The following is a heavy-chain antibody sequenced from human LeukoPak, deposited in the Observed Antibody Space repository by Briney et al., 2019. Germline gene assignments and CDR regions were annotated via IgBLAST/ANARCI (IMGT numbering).Heavy chain of an antibody. CDR2: IIPIFGTA. V-gene: IGHV1-69*13. D-gene: IGHD5/OR15-5a*01. J-gene: IGHJ5*02. Sequence: ASVKVSCKASGGTFSSYAISWVRQAPGQGLEWMGGIIPIFGTANYAQKFQGRVTITADESTSTAYMELSSLRSEDTAVYYCARIVDDRSMAENWFDPWGQGTLVTVSS. CDR3: ARIVDDRSMAENWFDP. CDR1: GGTFSSYA.